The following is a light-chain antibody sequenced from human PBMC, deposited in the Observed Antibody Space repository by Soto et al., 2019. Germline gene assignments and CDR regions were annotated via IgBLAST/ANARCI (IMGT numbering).Light chain of an antibody. Sequence: EIVMTRSPATPSGSPGETATLSCRASQSVSSNLAWYQQKPGQAPRLLIYGASTRATGIPARFSGSGSGTEFTLTISSLQSEDFAVYYCQQYNNWWTFGQGTKV. CDR3: QQYNNWWT. CDR1: QSVSSN. CDR2: GAS. J-gene: IGKJ1*01. V-gene: IGKV3-15*01.